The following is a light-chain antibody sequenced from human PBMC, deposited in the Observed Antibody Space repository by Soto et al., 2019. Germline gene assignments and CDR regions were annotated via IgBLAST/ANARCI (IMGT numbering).Light chain of an antibody. Sequence: VLTQPASVSGSPGQSITISCTGTFSDVGSYNLVSWYQQHPGKAPKLMIYEDTKRPSGVSNRFSGSKSGYTASLTISGLQAEDEADYYCCSYAGSSTVVFGGGTKVTVL. J-gene: IGLJ2*01. V-gene: IGLV2-23*01. CDR3: CSYAGSSTVV. CDR2: EDT. CDR1: FSDVGSYNL.